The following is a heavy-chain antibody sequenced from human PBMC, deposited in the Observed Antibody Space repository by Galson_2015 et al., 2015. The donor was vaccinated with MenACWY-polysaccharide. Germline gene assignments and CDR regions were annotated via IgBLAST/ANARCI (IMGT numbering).Heavy chain of an antibody. Sequence: SVKVSCKASGYTFTSYDINWVRQATGQGLEWMGWMNPNSGNTGYAQKFQGRVTMTTDTSASTAYMELRSLRSDDTAVYYCARDFRGSWYGHYFDYWGQGTLVTVSS. CDR3: ARDFRGSWYGHYFDY. CDR2: MNPNSGNT. V-gene: IGHV1-8*01. J-gene: IGHJ4*02. CDR1: GYTFTSYD. D-gene: IGHD6-13*01.